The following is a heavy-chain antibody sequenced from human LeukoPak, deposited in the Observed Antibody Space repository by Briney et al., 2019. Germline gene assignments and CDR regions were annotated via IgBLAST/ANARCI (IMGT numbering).Heavy chain of an antibody. CDR1: GASFSSGDQY. V-gene: IGHV4-31*03. CDR2: IHPSGTL. J-gene: IGHJ4*02. D-gene: IGHD3-22*01. Sequence: PSQTLSLTCTVSGASFSSGDQYWNWIRQSPGKGLEWIGSIHPSGTLYNNPSLESRVAMSMDTSKNQFSLNLNSVTAADMAVYFCSRGLDSRKLGYWGQGTLVTVSS. CDR3: SRGLDSRKLGY.